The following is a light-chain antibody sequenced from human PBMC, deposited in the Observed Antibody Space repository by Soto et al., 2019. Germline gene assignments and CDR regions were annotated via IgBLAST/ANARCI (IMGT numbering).Light chain of an antibody. V-gene: IGKV1-5*03. Sequence: DIQMTQSPSTLSASVGYRFTITCRASQSISSWVAWYQQKPGKGPKLLIYKASHLESGVPSRFSGSGSGTEFTLTISSLQPGDFATYYCQHYNTYPWTFGHGTTVDIK. J-gene: IGKJ1*01. CDR1: QSISSW. CDR2: KAS. CDR3: QHYNTYPWT.